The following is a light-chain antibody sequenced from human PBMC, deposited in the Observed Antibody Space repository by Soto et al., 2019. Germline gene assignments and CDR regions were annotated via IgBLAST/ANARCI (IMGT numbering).Light chain of an antibody. J-gene: IGKJ1*01. V-gene: IGKV1-39*01. CDR1: QSISSY. CDR2: AAS. CDR3: QQSYSTPVT. Sequence: DIQVTQSPSSLSASVVDRVTITCRASQSISSYLNWYQQKPGKAPKLLIYAASSLQSGVPSRFSASGSGTDFTLTISSLQPEDFATYYCQQSYSTPVTFGQGTKVDI.